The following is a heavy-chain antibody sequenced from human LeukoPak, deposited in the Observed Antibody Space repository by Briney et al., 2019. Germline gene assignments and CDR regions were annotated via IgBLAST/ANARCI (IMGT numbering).Heavy chain of an antibody. Sequence: PGRSLRLSCAASGFTFDDYAMHWVRQAPGKGLEWVSGISWNSGSIGYADSVKGRFTISRDNAKNSLYLQMNSLRAEDTALYYCAKGWFGELLSGAFDIWGQGTMVTVSS. J-gene: IGHJ3*02. CDR2: ISWNSGSI. D-gene: IGHD3-10*01. V-gene: IGHV3-9*01. CDR3: AKGWFGELLSGAFDI. CDR1: GFTFDDYA.